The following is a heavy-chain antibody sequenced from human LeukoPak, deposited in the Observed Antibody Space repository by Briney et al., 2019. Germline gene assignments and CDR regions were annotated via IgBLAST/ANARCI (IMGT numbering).Heavy chain of an antibody. CDR3: ARPRYCSGGSCYLYYYYYMDV. V-gene: IGHV4-38-2*01. Sequence: SETLSLTCAVSGYSISSGYYWGWIRQPPGKGLEWIGNIYNSGSTDYNPSLKSRVTISVDTSKNQFSLRLSSVTAADTAVYYCARPRYCSGGSCYLYYYYYMDVWGKGTTVTVSS. CDR2: IYNSGST. CDR1: GYSISSGYY. D-gene: IGHD2-15*01. J-gene: IGHJ6*03.